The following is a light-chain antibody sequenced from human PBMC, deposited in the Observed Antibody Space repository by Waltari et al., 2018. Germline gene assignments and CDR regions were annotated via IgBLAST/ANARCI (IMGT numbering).Light chain of an antibody. V-gene: IGLV1-44*01. J-gene: IGLJ3*02. CDR1: SSNIGGNP. Sequence: QSVLTQPPSASGTPGQRVTISCSGSSSNIGGNPVNWYQQLPGTAPKLLIYNNEQRPSGVPDRFSVSKSGTAASLAISGLQSEDEADYYCAAWDDSRNGPVFGGGTKLPVL. CDR2: NNE. CDR3: AAWDDSRNGPV.